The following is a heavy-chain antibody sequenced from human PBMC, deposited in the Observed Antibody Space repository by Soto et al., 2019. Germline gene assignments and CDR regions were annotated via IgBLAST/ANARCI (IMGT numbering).Heavy chain of an antibody. J-gene: IGHJ5*02. Sequence: QVQLQESGPGLVKPSGTLSLTCAVSGGSISSSNWWSWVRQPPGKGLEWIGEIYHSGSTNYNPSLISRVTNPVDKSKNRFSRKLSSVTAADTAVYYCAREGPTAWFDPWGQGTLVTVSS. CDR1: GGSISSSNW. CDR3: AREGPTAWFDP. V-gene: IGHV4-4*02. CDR2: IYHSGST.